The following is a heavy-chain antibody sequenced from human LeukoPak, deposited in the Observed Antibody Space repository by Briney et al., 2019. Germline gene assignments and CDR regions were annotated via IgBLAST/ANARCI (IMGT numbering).Heavy chain of an antibody. CDR1: GFTFSSYA. D-gene: IGHD3-22*01. J-gene: IGHJ4*02. CDR2: ISGGGAPT. CDR3: AKAAVITGGLYYFDY. Sequence: GGSLRLSCAASGFTFSSYAMSWVRQAPGKGLEWVSGISGGGAPTHYADSVKGRFTISRDNSKNTLYLQMNSLRAEDTAVYYCAKAAVITGGLYYFDYWGQGTLVTVSS. V-gene: IGHV3-23*01.